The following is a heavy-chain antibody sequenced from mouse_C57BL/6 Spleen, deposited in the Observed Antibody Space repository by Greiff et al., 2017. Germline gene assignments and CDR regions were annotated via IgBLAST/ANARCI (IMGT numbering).Heavy chain of an antibody. D-gene: IGHD2-2*01. V-gene: IGHV1-26*01. CDR3: ARGGGYDVKGY. CDR1: GYTFTDYY. CDR2: INPNNGGT. J-gene: IGHJ2*01. Sequence: EVQLQQSGPELVKPGASVKISCKASGYTFTDYYMNWVKQSHGKSLEWIGDINPNNGGTSYNQKFKGKATLTLDKSSTTAYMELRSLTSEDSAIYYCARGGGYDVKGYWGQGTTLTVSS.